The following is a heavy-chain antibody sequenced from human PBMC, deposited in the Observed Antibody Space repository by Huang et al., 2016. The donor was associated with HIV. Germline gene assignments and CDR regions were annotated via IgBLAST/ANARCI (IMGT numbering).Heavy chain of an antibody. CDR2: IYYSGST. Sequence: QLQLQESGPGLVMPSETLSLTCTVSGGSISSSSYYWDWIRQPPGRGLEWIGSIYYSGSTYYNPSLKSRVTISVDTSKNQLSLKLNAVTAADTGVYYCAREGAHIVVVTARQGAFDIWGQGTTVTVSS. V-gene: IGHV4-39*02. CDR1: GGSISSSSYY. CDR3: AREGAHIVVVTARQGAFDI. J-gene: IGHJ3*02. D-gene: IGHD2-21*02.